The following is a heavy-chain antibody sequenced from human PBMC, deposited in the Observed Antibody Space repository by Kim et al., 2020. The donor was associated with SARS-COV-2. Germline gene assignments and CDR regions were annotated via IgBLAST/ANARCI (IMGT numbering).Heavy chain of an antibody. V-gene: IGHV4-39*01. CDR3: ARHATMIVAVITPYFDY. J-gene: IGHJ4*02. Sequence: LKRRVTISVDTSKNQFSLKLSSVTAADTAVYYCARHATMIVAVITPYFDYWGQGTLVTVSS. D-gene: IGHD3-22*01.